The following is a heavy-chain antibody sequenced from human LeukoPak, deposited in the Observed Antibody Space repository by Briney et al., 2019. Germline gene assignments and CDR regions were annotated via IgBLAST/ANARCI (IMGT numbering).Heavy chain of an antibody. CDR1: GFTFSSYS. J-gene: IGHJ4*02. V-gene: IGHV3-21*01. CDR2: ISSSSSYI. CDR3: ARGLTKNSSGRY. D-gene: IGHD6-19*01. Sequence: GSLRLSCAASGFTFSSYSMNWVRQAPGKGLEWVSSISSSSSYIYYADSVKGRFTISRDNAKNSLYLQMNSLRAEDTAVYYCARGLTKNSSGRYWGQGTLVTVSS.